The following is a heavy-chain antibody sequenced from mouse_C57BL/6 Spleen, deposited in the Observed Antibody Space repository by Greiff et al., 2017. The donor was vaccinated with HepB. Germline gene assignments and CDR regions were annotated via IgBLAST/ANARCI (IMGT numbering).Heavy chain of an antibody. CDR1: GFTFSDYG. Sequence: EVQWVESGGGLVKPGGSLKLSCAASGFTFSDYGMHWVRQAPEKGLEWVAYISSGSSTIYYADTVKGRFTISRDNAKNTLFLQMTSLRSEDTAMYYCARRSSYYYGSSVDYWGQGTTLTVSS. D-gene: IGHD1-1*01. J-gene: IGHJ2*01. CDR3: ARRSSYYYGSSVDY. V-gene: IGHV5-17*01. CDR2: ISSGSSTI.